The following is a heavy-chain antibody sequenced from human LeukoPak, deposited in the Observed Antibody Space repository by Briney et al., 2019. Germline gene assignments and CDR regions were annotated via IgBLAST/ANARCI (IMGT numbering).Heavy chain of an antibody. CDR3: ARDFCSGGSCGFDY. Sequence: TGGSLRLSCAASGFTISSYGMHWVRQAPGKGLEWVAVIWYDGSNKYYADSVKGRFTISRDNSKNTLYLQMNSLRAEDTAVYYCARDFCSGGSCGFDYWGQGTLVTVSS. D-gene: IGHD2-15*01. CDR1: GFTISSYG. V-gene: IGHV3-33*01. CDR2: IWYDGSNK. J-gene: IGHJ4*02.